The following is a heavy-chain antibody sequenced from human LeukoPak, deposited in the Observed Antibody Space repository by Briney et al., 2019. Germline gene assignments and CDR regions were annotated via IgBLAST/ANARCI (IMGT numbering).Heavy chain of an antibody. Sequence: SVKVSCKASGVTFSDYALNWVRQAPGQGLEWMGVFIPILDTANSTQKFQGRLTITADKSTNTVYMELSSLRSDDTAVYFCAGIPVFGVVLHQEPVWGKGTTVTVSS. CDR1: GVTFSDYA. J-gene: IGHJ6*03. CDR2: FIPILDTA. CDR3: AGIPVFGVVLHQEPV. D-gene: IGHD3-3*01. V-gene: IGHV1-69*10.